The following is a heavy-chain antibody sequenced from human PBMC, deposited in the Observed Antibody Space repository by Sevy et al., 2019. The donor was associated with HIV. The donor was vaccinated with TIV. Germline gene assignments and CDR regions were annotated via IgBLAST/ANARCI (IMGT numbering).Heavy chain of an antibody. V-gene: IGHV4-39*02. CDR1: GGSVSSSSYY. Sequence: SETLSLTCTVSGGSVSSSSYYWGWIRQPPGKGLDWIGSIYYSGSTYYNPSLKSRVTISVDTSKNQFSLKVRSVTAADTAVYYCAREGPTLAQFDYWGQGALVTVS. CDR3: AREGPTLAQFDY. D-gene: IGHD3-3*02. CDR2: IYYSGST. J-gene: IGHJ4*02.